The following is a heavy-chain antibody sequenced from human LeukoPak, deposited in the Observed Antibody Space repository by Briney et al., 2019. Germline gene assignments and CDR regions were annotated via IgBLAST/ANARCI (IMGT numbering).Heavy chain of an antibody. CDR1: GFTFSSYA. D-gene: IGHD6-19*01. CDR2: ISGSGGST. Sequence: PGGSLRLSCAASGFTFSSYAMSWVRQAPGKGLEWVSAISGSGGSTYYADSVKGRFTISRDNSKNTLYLQMNSLRAEDTAVYYCANTKPIAVAGRVLDYWGQGTLATVSS. V-gene: IGHV3-23*01. J-gene: IGHJ4*02. CDR3: ANTKPIAVAGRVLDY.